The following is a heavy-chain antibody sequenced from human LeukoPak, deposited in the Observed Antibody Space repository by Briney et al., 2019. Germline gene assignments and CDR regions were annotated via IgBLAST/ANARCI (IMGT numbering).Heavy chain of an antibody. J-gene: IGHJ4*02. CDR3: ARDAYYYDSSGYYNSDY. CDR2: TYTDGST. Sequence: KPSETLSLTCTVSGGSISSYYWSWIRQPAGKGLEWIGRTYTDGSTYYNPSLKSRVTMSVDTSKNQFSLKLTSVTAADTAVYYCARDAYYYDSSGYYNSDYWGQGTLVTVSS. CDR1: GGSISSYY. D-gene: IGHD3-22*01. V-gene: IGHV4-4*07.